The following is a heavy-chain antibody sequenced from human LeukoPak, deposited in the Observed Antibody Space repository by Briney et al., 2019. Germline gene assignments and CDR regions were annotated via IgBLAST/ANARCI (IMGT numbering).Heavy chain of an antibody. D-gene: IGHD6-19*01. CDR3: ATSGYSSGWYGH. J-gene: IGHJ5*02. Sequence: ASVKVSCKASGGTFSSYAISWVRQAPGQGLEWMGGIIPIFGTANYAQKFQGRVTITADKSTSTAYMELSSLRSEDTAVYYCATSGYSSGWYGHWGQGTLVTVSS. V-gene: IGHV1-69*06. CDR2: IIPIFGTA. CDR1: GGTFSSYA.